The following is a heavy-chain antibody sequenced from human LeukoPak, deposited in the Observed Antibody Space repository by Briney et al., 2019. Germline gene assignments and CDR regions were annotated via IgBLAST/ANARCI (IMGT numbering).Heavy chain of an antibody. V-gene: IGHV3-30-3*01. CDR1: GFTFSSYA. J-gene: IGHJ4*02. Sequence: PGGSLRLSCAASGFTFSSYAMHWVRQAPGKGLEWVAVISYDGSNKYYADSVEGRFTISRDNSKNTLYLQMNSLRAEDTAVYYCARSRSTNWNDGGRTNYRGQGTLVTVSS. CDR2: ISYDGSNK. CDR3: ARSRSTNWNDGGRTNY. D-gene: IGHD1-20*01.